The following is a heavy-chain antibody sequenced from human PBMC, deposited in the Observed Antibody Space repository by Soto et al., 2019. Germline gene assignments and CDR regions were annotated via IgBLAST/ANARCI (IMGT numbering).Heavy chain of an antibody. CDR3: TRRGDDLDF. J-gene: IGHJ4*02. D-gene: IGHD4-17*01. V-gene: IGHV3-7*05. CDR1: GFTFTIYW. Sequence: GGSLRLSCAASGFTFTIYWMSWVRQAPGKGLEWVANIKEDGSEKYYVDSVKGRFTISRDNAKNTLYLQMNSLRADDTALYYCTRRGDDLDFWGQGTLVTVSS. CDR2: IKEDGSEK.